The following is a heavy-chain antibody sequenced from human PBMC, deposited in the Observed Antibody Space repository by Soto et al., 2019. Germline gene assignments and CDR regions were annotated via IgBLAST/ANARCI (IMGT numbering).Heavy chain of an antibody. V-gene: IGHV1-69*02. CDR2: IIPILGIA. CDR3: ATLPPRIVVVKTELPT. Sequence: SVKVSCKASGGTFSIYTISWVRQAPGQGLEWMGRIIPILGIANYAQKFQGRVTITADKSTSTAYMELSSLRSEDTAVYYCATLPPRIVVVKTELPTWGQGILVTVSS. D-gene: IGHD2-15*01. J-gene: IGHJ5*02. CDR1: GGTFSIYT.